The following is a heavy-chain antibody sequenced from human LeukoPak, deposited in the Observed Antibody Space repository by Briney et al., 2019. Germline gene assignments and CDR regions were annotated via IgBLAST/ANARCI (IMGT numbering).Heavy chain of an antibody. J-gene: IGHJ4*02. CDR2: ISSPRSAT. V-gene: IGHV3-11*04. Sequence: GGSLRLSCAASGFTFSDYYMAWIRQAPGKGLEWVSYISSPRSATYYADSVKGRFTISRDNAMNSLYLQMNSLRAEDTAVYYCXRPSVTRYSAYDLFFFXXWGLGSLXT. CDR1: GFTFSDYY. D-gene: IGHD5-12*01. CDR3: XRPSVTRYSAYDLFFFXX.